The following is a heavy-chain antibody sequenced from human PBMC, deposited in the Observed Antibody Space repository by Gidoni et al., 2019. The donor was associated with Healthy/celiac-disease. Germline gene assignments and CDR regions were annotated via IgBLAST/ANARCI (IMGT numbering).Heavy chain of an antibody. CDR1: GGSISSYY. CDR3: ATFGSQLN. D-gene: IGHD2-2*01. Sequence: QVQLQESGPGLVKPSETLSLTCTVSGGSISSYYWSWIRQPPGKGLEWIGYIYYSGITNYNTSLKSRVSISVDTSKNQFSLKLSSVTAADTAVYYCATFGSQLNWGQGTLVTVSS. V-gene: IGHV4-59*01. CDR2: IYYSGIT. J-gene: IGHJ4*02.